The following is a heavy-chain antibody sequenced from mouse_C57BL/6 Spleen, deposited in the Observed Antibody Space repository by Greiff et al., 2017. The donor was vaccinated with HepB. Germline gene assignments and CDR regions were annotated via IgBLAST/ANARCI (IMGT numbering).Heavy chain of an antibody. CDR2: IWSDGST. D-gene: IGHD1-1*01. V-gene: IGHV2-6-1*01. CDR1: GFSLTSYG. J-gene: IGHJ4*01. Sequence: QVQLKESGPGLVAPSQSLSITCTVSGFSLTSYGVHWVRQPPGKGLEWLVVIWSDGSTTYNSALKSRLSISKDNSKSQVFLKMNSLQTDDTAMYYCARHGYYYGSSGNYAMDYWGQGTSVTVSS. CDR3: ARHGYYYGSSGNYAMDY.